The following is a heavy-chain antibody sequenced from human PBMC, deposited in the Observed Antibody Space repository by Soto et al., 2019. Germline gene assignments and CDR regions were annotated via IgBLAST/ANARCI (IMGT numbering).Heavy chain of an antibody. CDR2: IYPGDSDT. CDR1: GYSFTSYW. D-gene: IGHD5-18*01. V-gene: IGHV5-51*01. CDR3: ARQPWANEYSYGYGYFDY. J-gene: IGHJ4*02. Sequence: GESLKISCKGSGYSFTSYWIGWVRQMPGKGLEWMGIIYPGDSDTRYSPSFQGQVTISADKSISTAYLQWSSLKASDTAMYYCARQPWANEYSYGYGYFDYWGQGTLVTVSS.